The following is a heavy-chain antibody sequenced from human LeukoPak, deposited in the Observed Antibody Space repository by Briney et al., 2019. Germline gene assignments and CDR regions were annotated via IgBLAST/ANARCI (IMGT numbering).Heavy chain of an antibody. Sequence: PSETLSLTCTVSGGSISSSSYYWGWIRQPPGKGLEWIGSIYYSGSTYYNPSLKSRVTISVDTSKNQFSLKLSSVTAADTAVYYCARRGQSYDFRSGYPRAHWFDPWGQGTLVTVSS. J-gene: IGHJ5*02. CDR3: ARRGQSYDFRSGYPRAHWFDP. V-gene: IGHV4-39*01. CDR2: IYYSGST. CDR1: GGSISSSSYY. D-gene: IGHD3-3*01.